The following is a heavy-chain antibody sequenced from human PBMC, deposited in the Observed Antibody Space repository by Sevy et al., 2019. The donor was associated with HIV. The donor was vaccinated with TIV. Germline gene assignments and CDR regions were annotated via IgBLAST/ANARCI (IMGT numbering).Heavy chain of an antibody. D-gene: IGHD2-15*01. CDR1: GFTFSSYG. Sequence: GGSLRLSCAASGFTFSSYGMHWVRQAPGKGLEWVAFIRYDGSNKYYADSVKGRFTISRDNSKNTLYLQMNSLRAEDTDVYYCANPSPANYYYYYGMDVWGQGTTVTVSS. J-gene: IGHJ6*02. V-gene: IGHV3-30*02. CDR3: ANPSPANYYYYYGMDV. CDR2: IRYDGSNK.